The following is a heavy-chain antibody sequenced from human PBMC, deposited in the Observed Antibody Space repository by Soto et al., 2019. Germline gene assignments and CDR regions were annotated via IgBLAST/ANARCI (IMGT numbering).Heavy chain of an antibody. D-gene: IGHD2-15*01. V-gene: IGHV4-61*01. CDR1: GGSVSSGSYY. Sequence: SETLSLSCTVSGGSVSSGSYYWSWIRQPPGKGQEWIGYIYYSGSTNYNPSLKSRVTISVDTSKNQFSLKLSSVTAADTAVYYCARAWHCSGGSCYSASLMDVWGQGTTVTVSS. CDR2: IYYSGST. CDR3: ARAWHCSGGSCYSASLMDV. J-gene: IGHJ6*02.